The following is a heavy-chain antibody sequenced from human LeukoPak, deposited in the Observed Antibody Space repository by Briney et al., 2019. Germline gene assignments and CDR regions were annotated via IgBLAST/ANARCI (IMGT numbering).Heavy chain of an antibody. CDR1: GYTFTSYG. V-gene: IGHV1-2*06. CDR2: INPNSGGT. D-gene: IGHD6-13*01. CDR3: ARVLEEAATLNPFRWFDP. Sequence: GASVKVSCKASGYTFTSYGISWVRQAPGQGLEWMGRINPNSGGTNYAQKFQGRVTMTRDTSISTAYMELSRLRSDDTAVYYCARVLEEAATLNPFRWFDPWGQGTLATVSS. J-gene: IGHJ5*02.